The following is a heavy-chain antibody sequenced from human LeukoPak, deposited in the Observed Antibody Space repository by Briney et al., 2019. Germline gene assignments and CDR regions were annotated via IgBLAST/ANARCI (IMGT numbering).Heavy chain of an antibody. CDR2: INEDGSTT. CDR1: GFTFSSNW. V-gene: IGHV3-74*01. D-gene: IGHD1-26*01. Sequence: GGSLRLSWAASGFTFSSNWMHWVRQAPGKGLVWVSRINEDGSTTNYADSVKGRSTIFRDNAKNTLYLQMNSLRAEDTAVYYCVRDLGGRSGHWGQGTLVTVSS. CDR3: VRDLGGRSGH. J-gene: IGHJ4*02.